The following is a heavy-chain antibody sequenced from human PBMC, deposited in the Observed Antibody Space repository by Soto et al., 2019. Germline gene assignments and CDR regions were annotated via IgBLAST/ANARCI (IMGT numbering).Heavy chain of an antibody. CDR1: GFTVSSNY. CDR2: IYSGGST. V-gene: IGHV3-66*01. J-gene: IGHJ6*03. D-gene: IGHD6-13*01. Sequence: GGSLRLSYAASGFTVSSNYMSWVRQAPGKGLEWVSVIYSGGSTYYADSVKGRFTISRDNSKNTLYLQMNSLRAEDTAVYYCARDLDSGYSSSWYSLVGPAVWGKGTTVTVS. CDR3: ARDLDSGYSSSWYSLVGPAV.